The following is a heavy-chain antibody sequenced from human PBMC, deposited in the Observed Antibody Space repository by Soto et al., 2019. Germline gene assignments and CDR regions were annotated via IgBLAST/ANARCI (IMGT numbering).Heavy chain of an antibody. Sequence: EVQLLESGGGLVQPGGSLRLSCEASGFTFSNYGMSWVRQAPRKGLEWVSDISGSGGSTYYADSVKGRFTISRDNSKNTLYLQMNSLRVEDTAVYYCAAYYDFLTGFDPWGQGTLVTVSS. D-gene: IGHD3-9*01. CDR3: AAYYDFLTGFDP. J-gene: IGHJ5*02. CDR1: GFTFSNYG. V-gene: IGHV3-23*01. CDR2: ISGSGGST.